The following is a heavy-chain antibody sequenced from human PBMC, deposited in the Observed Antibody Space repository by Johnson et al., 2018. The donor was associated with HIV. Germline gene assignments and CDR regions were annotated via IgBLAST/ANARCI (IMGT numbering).Heavy chain of an antibody. D-gene: IGHD3-10*01. Sequence: QVQLVESGGGVVQPGGSLRLSCAASGFTFSSYGMHLVRQAPGKGLEWVAVISYDGRNKYYADSVKDRFTISRDNSQNPLYLQMNSLSAEDTAVYHCANRDGNGFDIWGQGTMVTVSS. CDR1: GFTFSSYG. CDR2: ISYDGRNK. V-gene: IGHV3-30*19. J-gene: IGHJ3*02. CDR3: ANRDGNGFDI.